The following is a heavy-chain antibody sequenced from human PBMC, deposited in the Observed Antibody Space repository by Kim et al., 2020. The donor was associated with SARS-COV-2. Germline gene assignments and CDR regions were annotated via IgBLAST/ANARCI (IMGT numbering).Heavy chain of an antibody. D-gene: IGHD3-9*01. Sequence: YTPSLKSRVTISVDTSKNQFSLKLSSVTAADTAVYYCAAGHILTGFFDYWGQGTLVTVSS. V-gene: IGHV4-34*01. J-gene: IGHJ4*02. CDR3: AAGHILTGFFDY.